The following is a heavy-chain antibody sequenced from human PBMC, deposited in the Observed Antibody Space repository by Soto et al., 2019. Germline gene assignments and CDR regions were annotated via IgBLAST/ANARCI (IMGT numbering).Heavy chain of an antibody. D-gene: IGHD2-15*01. CDR2: INPSGGST. J-gene: IGHJ4*02. CDR1: GYTFTSYF. CDR3: ARGQFLGYCSGVSCAYRSYFDY. Sequence: GASVKVSCKASGYTFTSYFMHWVRQAPGQGPEWMGIINPSGGSTSYAQKFQGRVTLTSDTSTTTVYMELSSLRSDDTAVYHCARGQFLGYCSGVSCAYRSYFDYWGQGTQVTVSS. V-gene: IGHV1-46*01.